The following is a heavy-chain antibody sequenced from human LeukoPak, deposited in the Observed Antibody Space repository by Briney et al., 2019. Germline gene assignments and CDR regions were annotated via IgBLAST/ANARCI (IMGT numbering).Heavy chain of an antibody. D-gene: IGHD3-10*01. CDR1: GFTFSNYY. J-gene: IGHJ4*02. CDR3: ATYVPTPRRGLDY. V-gene: IGHV3-7*01. CDR2: IKLDGSEE. Sequence: GGSLRLSCVASGFTFSNYYMTWVRQAPGKGLEWVARIKLDGSEESYVDSVKGRFTISRDSAKNSLFLQMTSLRAEDTAVYYCATYVPTPRRGLDYWGQGTLVTVSS.